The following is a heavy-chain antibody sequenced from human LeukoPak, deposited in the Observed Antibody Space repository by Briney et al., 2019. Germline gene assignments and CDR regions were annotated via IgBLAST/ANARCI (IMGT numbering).Heavy chain of an antibody. Sequence: SETLSLTCTVSGGSISSYYWSWIRQPPGKGLEWIGYISYSGSTNCNPSLKSRVTISVDTSKNQLSLNVSSVTAADTAVYYCARHSGGIAAAGFDYWGQGTLVIVSS. D-gene: IGHD6-13*01. CDR2: ISYSGST. V-gene: IGHV4-59*08. J-gene: IGHJ4*02. CDR3: ARHSGGIAAAGFDY. CDR1: GGSISSYY.